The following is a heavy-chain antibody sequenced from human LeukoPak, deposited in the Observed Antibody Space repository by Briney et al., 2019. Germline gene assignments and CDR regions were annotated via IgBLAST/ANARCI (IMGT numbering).Heavy chain of an antibody. D-gene: IGHD3-22*01. CDR3: ARDAEAEGDDSSGYYYDTRCCRFDY. CDR2: ISAYNGDT. CDR1: GYTLTVFA. Sequence: ASVKVSCKASGYTLTVFAISWVRQAPGQGLEWMGGISAYNGDTNYAQTFQGRVTMTTDTSKSTAYMELRSLRSDDTAVYYCARDAEAEGDDSSGYYYDTRCCRFDYWGQGTLVTVSS. J-gene: IGHJ4*02. V-gene: IGHV1-18*01.